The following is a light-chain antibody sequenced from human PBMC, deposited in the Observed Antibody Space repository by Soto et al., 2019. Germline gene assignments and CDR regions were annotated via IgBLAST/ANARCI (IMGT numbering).Light chain of an antibody. CDR3: QQRSNWLT. Sequence: EIVLTQSPATLSLSPGERATLSCRASQSVSSYLAWYQQKPGQAPRLLIYDASNRATGIPARFSGSGSWTDFTRTISSLDPEDFAVYSCQQRSNWLTFGGGTKVEIK. CDR1: QSVSSY. CDR2: DAS. V-gene: IGKV3-11*01. J-gene: IGKJ4*01.